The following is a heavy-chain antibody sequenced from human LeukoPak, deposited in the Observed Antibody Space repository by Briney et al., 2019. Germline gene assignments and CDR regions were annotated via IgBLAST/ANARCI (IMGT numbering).Heavy chain of an antibody. D-gene: IGHD6-13*01. J-gene: IGHJ4*02. CDR1: GYTLTELS. CDR2: FDPEDGET. Sequence: GASGKVSCKVSGYTLTELSMHWVRQAPGKGLEWMGGFDPEDGETIYAQKFQGRVTMTEDTSTDTAYMELSSLRSEDTAVYYCATGQSSSWYASLHYYFDYWGQGTLVTVSS. V-gene: IGHV1-24*01. CDR3: ATGQSSSWYASLHYYFDY.